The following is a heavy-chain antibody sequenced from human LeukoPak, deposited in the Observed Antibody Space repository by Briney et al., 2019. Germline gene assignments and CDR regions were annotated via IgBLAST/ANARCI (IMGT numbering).Heavy chain of an antibody. V-gene: IGHV4-4*02. CDR3: ARRITGTLAPFAS. D-gene: IGHD1-20*01. CDR1: GFTFSSYW. J-gene: IGHJ4*02. Sequence: GSLRLSCAASGFTFSSYWMSWVRQPPGKGLEWIGEIYHSGNTNYNPSLKSRVTTSVDKSKNEFSLKLSSVTAADTAIYYCARRITGTLAPFASWGQGTLVTVSS. CDR2: IYHSGNT.